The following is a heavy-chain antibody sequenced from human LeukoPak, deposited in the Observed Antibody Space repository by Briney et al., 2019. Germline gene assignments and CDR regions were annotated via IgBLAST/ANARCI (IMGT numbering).Heavy chain of an antibody. CDR2: ISSSSSYI. V-gene: IGHV3-21*01. CDR1: GFTFSSYG. CDR3: ASLLLNYYDSSGYFDY. D-gene: IGHD3-22*01. J-gene: IGHJ4*02. Sequence: GGSLRLSCAASGFTFSSYGMSWVRQAPGKGLEWVSAISSSSSYIYYADSVKGRFTISRDNAKNSLYLQMNSLRAEDTAVYYCASLLLNYYDSSGYFDYWGQGTLVTVSS.